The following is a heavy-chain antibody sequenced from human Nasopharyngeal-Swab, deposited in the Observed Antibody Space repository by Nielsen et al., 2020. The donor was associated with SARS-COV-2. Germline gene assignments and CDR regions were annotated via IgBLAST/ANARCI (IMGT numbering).Heavy chain of an antibody. V-gene: IGHV3-23*01. CDR1: GFIFSNSA. CDR2: ISISGGTT. J-gene: IGHJ1*01. D-gene: IGHD6-19*01. Sequence: GGSLRLSCAVSGFIFSNSAMCWVRQPPGKGLEWVSGISISGGTTYYADSVKGRFTISRDNSKNTVYLQMNSLRAEDTAIFYCAKDPSSDWHGPQFGFLQHWGQGTLVTVSS. CDR3: AKDPSSDWHGPQFGFLQH.